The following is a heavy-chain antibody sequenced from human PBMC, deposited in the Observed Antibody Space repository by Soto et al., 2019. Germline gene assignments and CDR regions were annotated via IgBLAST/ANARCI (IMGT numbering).Heavy chain of an antibody. Sequence: QITLKESGPTLVKPTQTLTLTCTFSGFSLSTSGVGVGWIRQPPGKALEWLALIYWDDDKRYSPSLKSRLTITKDTSKNQVVLTMTNMDPVDTATYYCAHNSLGYDILTRADAFDIWGQGTMVTVSS. CDR1: GFSLSTSGVG. J-gene: IGHJ3*02. CDR3: AHNSLGYDILTRADAFDI. CDR2: IYWDDDK. V-gene: IGHV2-5*02. D-gene: IGHD3-9*01.